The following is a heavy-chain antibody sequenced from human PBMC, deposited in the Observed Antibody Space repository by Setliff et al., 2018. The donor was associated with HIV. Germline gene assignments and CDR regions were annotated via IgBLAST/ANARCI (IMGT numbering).Heavy chain of an antibody. Sequence: SETLPLTCTVSGGSIISSNYYWGWVRQPPGKGLEWIGSLYYSVNTYHNPSLKSRVTISVDTSKNQFSLKLTSVTAADTAVYYCARHEAYFDYWGQGALVTVSS. CDR3: ARHEAYFDY. CDR1: GGSIISSNYY. V-gene: IGHV4-39*01. CDR2: LYYSVNT. J-gene: IGHJ4*02.